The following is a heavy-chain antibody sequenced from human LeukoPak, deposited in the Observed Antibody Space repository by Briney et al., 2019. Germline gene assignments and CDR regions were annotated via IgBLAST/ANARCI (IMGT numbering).Heavy chain of an antibody. D-gene: IGHD4-17*01. CDR2: IYHSGST. J-gene: IGHJ4*02. Sequence: SGTLSLTCAVSGGSISSSNWWSWVRQPPGKGPEWIGEIYHSGSTNYNPSLKSRVTISVDTSKNQFSLKLSSVTAADTAVYYCARGDDYGDYPPNDYWGQETLVTVSS. CDR3: ARGDDYGDYPPNDY. V-gene: IGHV4-4*02. CDR1: GGSISSSNW.